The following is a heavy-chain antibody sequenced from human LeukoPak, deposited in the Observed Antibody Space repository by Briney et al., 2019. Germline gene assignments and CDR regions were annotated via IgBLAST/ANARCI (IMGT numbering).Heavy chain of an antibody. CDR1: GFTFSSYE. V-gene: IGHV3-48*03. D-gene: IGHD1-26*01. Sequence: GGSLRLSCAASGFTFSSYEMNWVRQAPGKGLEWVSYISSSGSTIYYADSVKGRFTISRDNAKNSLYLQMNSLRAEDTAVYYCARDGKPYSGSYFNWFDPWGQGTLVTVSS. J-gene: IGHJ5*02. CDR3: ARDGKPYSGSYFNWFDP. CDR2: ISSSGSTI.